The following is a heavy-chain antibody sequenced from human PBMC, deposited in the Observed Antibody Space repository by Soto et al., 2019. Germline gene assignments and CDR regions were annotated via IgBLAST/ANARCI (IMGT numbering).Heavy chain of an antibody. Sequence: PGGSLRLSCAASGFTFSSYAMSWVRQAPGKGLEWVSSISGSGGSTYYADSVKGRFIISRDNSKSTLYLQMNSLRAEDTAVYYCAKGTFNFDSWGQGTLVTVSS. CDR1: GFTFSSYA. V-gene: IGHV3-23*01. CDR3: AKGTFNFDS. CDR2: ISGSGGST. J-gene: IGHJ4*02.